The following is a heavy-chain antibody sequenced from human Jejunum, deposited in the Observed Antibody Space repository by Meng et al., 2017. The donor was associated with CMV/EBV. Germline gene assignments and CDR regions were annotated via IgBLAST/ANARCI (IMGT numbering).Heavy chain of an antibody. CDR3: AKHISISGVVIMGAFDI. D-gene: IGHD3-3*01. CDR2: IATGDRFGGGRT. V-gene: IGHV3-11*06. Sequence: WVRQAPGKGLEWVANIATGDRFGGGRTKYADSLKGRFTISRDNAKNSLYLQMNSLRPEDTAVYYCAKHISISGVVIMGAFDIWGQGTMVTVSS. J-gene: IGHJ3*02.